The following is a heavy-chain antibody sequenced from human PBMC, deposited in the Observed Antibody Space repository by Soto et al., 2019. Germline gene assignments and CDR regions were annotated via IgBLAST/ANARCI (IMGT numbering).Heavy chain of an antibody. V-gene: IGHV3-23*01. CDR3: ARDYYKYYDSSGYYRSPAY. CDR1: GFTFSTYA. Sequence: PGGSLRLSCAASGFTFSTYAMTWVRRAPGKGLEWVSTILSSGGDTYYADSVKGRFTISRDNSKNTLFLQMNSLRAEDTAVYYCARDYYKYYDSSGYYRSPAYWGQGTLVTVSS. CDR2: ILSSGGDT. D-gene: IGHD3-22*01. J-gene: IGHJ4*02.